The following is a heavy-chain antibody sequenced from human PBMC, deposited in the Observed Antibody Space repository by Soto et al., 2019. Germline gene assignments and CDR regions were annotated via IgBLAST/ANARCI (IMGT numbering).Heavy chain of an antibody. CDR2: FDPEDGET. CDR3: ATGYCSSTSCYTYWYFDL. V-gene: IGHV1-24*01. J-gene: IGHJ2*01. Sequence: ASVKVSCKVSGYTLTELSMHWVRQAPGKGLEWMGGFDPEDGETIYAQKFQGRVTMTEDTSTDTAYMELSSLRSEDTAVYYCATGYCSSTSCYTYWYFDLWGRGTLVTVSS. D-gene: IGHD2-2*02. CDR1: GYTLTELS.